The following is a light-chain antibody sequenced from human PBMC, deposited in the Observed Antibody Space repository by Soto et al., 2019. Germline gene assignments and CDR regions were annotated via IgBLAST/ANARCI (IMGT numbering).Light chain of an antibody. V-gene: IGKV3-20*01. CDR1: QSVSSN. J-gene: IGKJ5*01. CDR2: GAS. Sequence: EIVITQSPTTLSVSPGERATRSCRASQSVSSNLAWYQQKPGQAPRLLIYGASSRATGIPDRFSGSGSGTDFTLTISRLEPEDFAVYYCQQYGSSPFGQGARLEIK. CDR3: QQYGSSP.